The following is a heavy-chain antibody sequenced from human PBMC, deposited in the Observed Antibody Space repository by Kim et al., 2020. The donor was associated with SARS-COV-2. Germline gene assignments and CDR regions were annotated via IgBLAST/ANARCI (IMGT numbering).Heavy chain of an antibody. CDR3: ARDSRGWFDP. CDR2: IYYSGST. V-gene: IGHV4-59*01. CDR1: GGSISSYY. Sequence: SETLSLTCTVSGGSISSYYWSWIRQLPGKGQEWIGYIYYSGSTNYNPSLKSRVTISVDTSKNQFSLKLSSVTAADTAVYYCARDSRGWFDPWGQGTLVTVSS. J-gene: IGHJ5*02.